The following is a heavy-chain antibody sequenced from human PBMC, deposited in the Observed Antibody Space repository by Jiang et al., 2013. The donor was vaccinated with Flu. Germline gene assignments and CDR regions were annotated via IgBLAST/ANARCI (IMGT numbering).Heavy chain of an antibody. CDR3: ARDDAYGGNWGLDY. CDR2: IYYSGST. J-gene: IGHJ4*02. V-gene: IGHV4-59*01. D-gene: IGHD4-23*01. CDR1: GGSISGYY. Sequence: GPGLVKPSETLSLTCTVSGGSISGYYWSWIRQPPGKGLEWIGYIYYSGSTSYNPSLKSRVTISVDTSKNHSSLKLSSVTAADTAVYYCARDDAYGGNWGLDYWGQGTLVTVSS.